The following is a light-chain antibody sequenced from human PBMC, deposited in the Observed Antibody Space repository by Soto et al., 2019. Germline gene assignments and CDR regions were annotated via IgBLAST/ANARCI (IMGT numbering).Light chain of an antibody. Sequence: QSALPQPPSASGSPGQSVTISCTGTSSDVGGYNYVSWYQQHPGKAPKLMIYEVSYRPSGVSDRFSGSKSGNTASLTVSGLQAEDEADHYCSSYAGSSTVFGTGTKVTVL. CDR3: SSYAGSSTV. V-gene: IGLV2-8*01. CDR1: SSDVGGYNY. J-gene: IGLJ1*01. CDR2: EVS.